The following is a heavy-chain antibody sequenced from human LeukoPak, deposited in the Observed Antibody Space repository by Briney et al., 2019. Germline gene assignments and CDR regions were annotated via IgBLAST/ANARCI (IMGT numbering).Heavy chain of an antibody. CDR1: GYSITNGYY. Sequence: SSETLSLTCAVSGYSITNGYYWGWIRQPPGKGLEWIGSINHSGSTSYNPTLKSRVTISVDTSKNQFSLKVTSVTAADTAVYHCVRHDSAAAGIDFWGQGTPVTVSS. D-gene: IGHD6-13*01. J-gene: IGHJ4*02. CDR3: VRHDSAAAGIDF. CDR2: INHSGST. V-gene: IGHV4-38-2*01.